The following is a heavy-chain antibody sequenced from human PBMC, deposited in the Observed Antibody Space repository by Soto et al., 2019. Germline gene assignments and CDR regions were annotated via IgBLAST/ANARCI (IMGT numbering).Heavy chain of an antibody. CDR1: GSSFRSDT. J-gene: IGHJ4*02. D-gene: IGHD3-22*01. CDR3: AREWVHYDSSGYSRNYFDQ. Sequence: QVQLVESGGGVVQPGRSLEPSCEASGSSFRSDTMHWVPQPPGKGLEWVAVISDDGNNKHYADSVKGRFTISRDNSKNTLYLQMNSLRADDTAVYYCAREWVHYDSSGYSRNYFDQWGQGTLVTVSS. V-gene: IGHV3-30-3*01. CDR2: ISDDGNNK.